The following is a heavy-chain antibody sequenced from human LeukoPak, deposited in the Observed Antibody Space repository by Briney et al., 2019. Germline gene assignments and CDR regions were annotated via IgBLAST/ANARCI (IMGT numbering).Heavy chain of an antibody. Sequence: SETLSLTCTVSGGSISSGGYYWSWIRQHPGKGLEWIGYIDYSGSTYYNPSLKSRVTISVDTSKNQFSLKLSSVTAADTAVYYCARVCYDFWSGYYTRWFDPWGQGTLVTVSS. V-gene: IGHV4-31*03. CDR2: IDYSGST. CDR3: ARVCYDFWSGYYTRWFDP. CDR1: GGSISSGGYY. D-gene: IGHD3-3*01. J-gene: IGHJ5*02.